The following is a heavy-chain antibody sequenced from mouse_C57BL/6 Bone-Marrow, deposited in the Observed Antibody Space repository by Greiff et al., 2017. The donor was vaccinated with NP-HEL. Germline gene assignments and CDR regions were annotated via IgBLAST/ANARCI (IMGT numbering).Heavy chain of an antibody. CDR1: GFTFSSYA. D-gene: IGHD2-10*01. CDR3: AREAYYGTLYAMDY. V-gene: IGHV5-4*01. Sequence: EVQLVESGGGLVKPGGSLKLSCAASGFTFSSYAMSWVRQTPEKRLEWVATISDGGSYTYYPDNVKGRFTISRDNAKNNLYLQMSHLKSEDTAMYYCAREAYYGTLYAMDYWGQGTSVTVSS. J-gene: IGHJ4*01. CDR2: ISDGGSYT.